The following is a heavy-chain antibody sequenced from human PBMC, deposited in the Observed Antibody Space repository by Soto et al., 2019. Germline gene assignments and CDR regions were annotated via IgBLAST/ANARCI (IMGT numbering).Heavy chain of an antibody. CDR2: ISYSGSP. Sequence: SETLSLTCTVSGVSVSRDYQWIWIRQPPGKGLEWIGHISYSGSPYYHPSLRSRLSISVDTSKNQFSLKVKSATAADTAVYYCARAWDFWGQGTLVTVSS. D-gene: IGHD1-26*01. V-gene: IGHV4-30-4*01. CDR3: ARAWDF. J-gene: IGHJ1*01. CDR1: GVSVSRDYQ.